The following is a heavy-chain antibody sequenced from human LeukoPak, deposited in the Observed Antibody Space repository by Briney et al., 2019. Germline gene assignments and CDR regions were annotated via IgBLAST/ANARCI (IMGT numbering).Heavy chain of an antibody. CDR1: GGSISSSSYY. CDR2: IYYSGST. J-gene: IGHJ4*02. Sequence: PSETLSLTCTVSGGSISSSSYYWGWIRQPPGRGLEWIGSIYYSGSTYYNPSLKSRVTISVDTSKNQFSLKLSSVTAADTAVYYCARVDSSSWIFDYWGQGTLVTVSS. V-gene: IGHV4-39*07. CDR3: ARVDSSSWIFDY. D-gene: IGHD6-13*01.